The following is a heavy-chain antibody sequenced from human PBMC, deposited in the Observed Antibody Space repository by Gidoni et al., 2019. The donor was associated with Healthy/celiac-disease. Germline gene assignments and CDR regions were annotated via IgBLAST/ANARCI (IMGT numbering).Heavy chain of an antibody. D-gene: IGHD6-19*01. V-gene: IGHV4-34*01. CDR1: CLSFPGYY. CDR2: INHSGST. CDR3: ARGGVSGWRYYYYYYGMDV. J-gene: IGHJ6*02. Sequence: QVQLQQWGAGLLKPSVTLSLTCAVYCLSFPGYYWSWIRQPPGKGLEWIGEINHSGSTNYNPSLKSRVTISVDTSKNQFSLKLSSVTAADTAVYYCARGGVSGWRYYYYYYGMDVWGQGTTVTVSS.